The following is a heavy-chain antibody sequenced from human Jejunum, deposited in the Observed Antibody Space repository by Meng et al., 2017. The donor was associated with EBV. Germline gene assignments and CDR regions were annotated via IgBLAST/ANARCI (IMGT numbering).Heavy chain of an antibody. D-gene: IGHD1-7*01. Sequence: EVQLVQSGTEVKKPGATVKISCKVSGYTFTDYYMHWVQQAPGKGLEWMGLVDPEDDETMYSEKFRGRLTITADTSTDTTYMELSSLRSEDTAVYYCATGHYNWKYPDYWGQGTLVTVSS. CDR2: VDPEDDET. V-gene: IGHV1-69-2*01. CDR1: GYTFTDYY. J-gene: IGHJ4*02. CDR3: ATGHYNWKYPDY.